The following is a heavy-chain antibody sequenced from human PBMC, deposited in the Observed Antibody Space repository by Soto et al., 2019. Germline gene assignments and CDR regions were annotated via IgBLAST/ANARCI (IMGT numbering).Heavy chain of an antibody. J-gene: IGHJ5*02. CDR2: ISAYNGNT. CDR3: ARDTHIVVVPAAIWFDP. Sequence: ASVKVSCKASGYTFTSYGISWVRQAPGQGLEWMGWISAYNGNTNYAQKLQGRVTMTTDTSTSTACMELRSLRSDDTAVYYCARDTHIVVVPAAIWFDPWGQGTLVTVSS. D-gene: IGHD2-2*01. V-gene: IGHV1-18*01. CDR1: GYTFTSYG.